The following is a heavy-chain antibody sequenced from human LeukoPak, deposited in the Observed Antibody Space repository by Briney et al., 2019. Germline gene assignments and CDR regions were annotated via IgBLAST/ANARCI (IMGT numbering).Heavy chain of an antibody. J-gene: IGHJ3*02. Sequence: QPGGSLRLSCAASGFTVRNNFMYWVRQAPGKGLEWVSVIRSGGDTHYADSVKGRFTISRDDSKNTLYLQMNRLRTEDTAVYYCARQENRGDYDDGFDIWGHGTTVTVSS. CDR1: GFTVRNNF. CDR3: ARQENRGDYDDGFDI. CDR2: IRSGGDT. V-gene: IGHV3-66*04. D-gene: IGHD4-17*01.